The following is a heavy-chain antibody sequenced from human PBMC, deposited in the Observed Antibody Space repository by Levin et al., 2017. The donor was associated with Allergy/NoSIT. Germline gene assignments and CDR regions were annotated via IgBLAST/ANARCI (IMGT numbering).Heavy chain of an antibody. D-gene: IGHD1-1*01. CDR2: IYPGDSDT. Sequence: GESLKISYQGSEYSFTSYWIGWGRQMPGKGLEWVGIIYPGDSDTRYSPSFQGQATISADKSISTADLQWSSLKASDTAIYYCARRGTRDYYYYMDVWGKGTTVTVSS. J-gene: IGHJ6*03. V-gene: IGHV5-51*01. CDR3: ARRGTRDYYYYMDV. CDR1: EYSFTSYW.